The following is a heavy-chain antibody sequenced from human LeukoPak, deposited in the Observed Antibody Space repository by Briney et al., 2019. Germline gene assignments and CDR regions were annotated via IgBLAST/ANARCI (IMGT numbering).Heavy chain of an antibody. Sequence: PGGSLRLSCVVSGFTFSSNTMNWVRQVPGKGLEWVSSISGGNSYIFYADSVKGRFTVSRDNAKNSLYLEMNSLTAEDTAVYYCASRDILTGYPLSYWGQGTLVTVSS. CDR2: ISGGNSYI. CDR1: GFTFSSNT. D-gene: IGHD3-9*01. V-gene: IGHV3-21*01. CDR3: ASRDILTGYPLSY. J-gene: IGHJ4*02.